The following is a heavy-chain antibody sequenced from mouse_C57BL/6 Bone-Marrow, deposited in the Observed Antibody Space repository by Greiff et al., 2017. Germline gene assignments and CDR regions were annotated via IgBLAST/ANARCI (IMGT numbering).Heavy chain of an antibody. V-gene: IGHV1-9*01. CDR2: ILPGSGST. J-gene: IGHJ4*01. D-gene: IGHD2-3*01. Sequence: QVQLQQSGAELMKPGASVKLSCKATGYTFTGYWIEWVKQRPGHGLEWLGEILPGSGSTNYNEKFKGKATFTADTSSNTAYMELSSLTTEYSAIYYCARWGWLLREAMDYWGQGTSVTVSS. CDR1: GYTFTGYW. CDR3: ARWGWLLREAMDY.